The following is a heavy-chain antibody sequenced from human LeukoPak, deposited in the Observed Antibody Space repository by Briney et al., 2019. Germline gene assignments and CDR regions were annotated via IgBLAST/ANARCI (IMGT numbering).Heavy chain of an antibody. D-gene: IGHD2-2*02. J-gene: IGHJ6*03. CDR2: IYTSGST. V-gene: IGHV4-4*07. Sequence: SETLSLTCTVSGGSISSYYWSWIRQPAGKGLEWIGRIYTSGSTNYNPSLKSRVTMSVDASEKQLSLKLSSVTAADTAVYYCARDIAGYCSSTSCYTYYYYYMDVWGKGTTVTVSS. CDR1: GGSISSYY. CDR3: ARDIAGYCSSTSCYTYYYYYMDV.